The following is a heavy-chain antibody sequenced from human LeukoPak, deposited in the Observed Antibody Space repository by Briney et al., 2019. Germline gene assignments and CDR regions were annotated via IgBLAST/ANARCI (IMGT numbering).Heavy chain of an antibody. V-gene: IGHV1-2*02. D-gene: IGHD2-21*02. Sequence: ASVKVSCKASGYMFTGYYMHWVRQAPGQGLEWMGWINPNSGGTNYAQKFQGRVTMTRDTSISTAYMELSSLRSDDTAVYYCARGYCSGDCFTLFDYWGQEPWSPSPQ. CDR1: GYMFTGYY. CDR2: INPNSGGT. J-gene: IGHJ4*01. CDR3: ARGYCSGDCFTLFDY.